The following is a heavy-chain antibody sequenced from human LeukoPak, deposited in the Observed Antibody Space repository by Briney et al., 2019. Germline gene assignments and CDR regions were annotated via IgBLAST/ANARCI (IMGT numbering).Heavy chain of an antibody. D-gene: IGHD3-10*01. J-gene: IGHJ3*02. CDR3: ARDSSRVRASAVDI. CDR1: GYTFTGYY. CDR2: INPNSGGT. V-gene: IGHV1-2*02. Sequence: VASVKVSCKASGYTFTGYYIHWVRQAPGQGLEWMGWINPNSGGTNYAQKFQGRVTMTRDTSISTAYMELSRLRSDDTAVYYCARDSSRVRASAVDIWGQGTMVTVSS.